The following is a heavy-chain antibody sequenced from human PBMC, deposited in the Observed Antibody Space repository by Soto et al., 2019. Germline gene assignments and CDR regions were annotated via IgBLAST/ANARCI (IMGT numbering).Heavy chain of an antibody. J-gene: IGHJ5*02. Sequence: SETLSLTCAVYGGSFSGYYWTWIRQPPGTGLEWIGEINHSGSTNYNPSLKSRVTISVDTSKNQISLKVTSVTAADTAVYYCARGGVSFTGPAGPWGQGTLVTVSS. D-gene: IGHD2-8*01. CDR1: GGSFSGYY. CDR3: ARGGVSFTGPAGP. CDR2: INHSGST. V-gene: IGHV4-34*01.